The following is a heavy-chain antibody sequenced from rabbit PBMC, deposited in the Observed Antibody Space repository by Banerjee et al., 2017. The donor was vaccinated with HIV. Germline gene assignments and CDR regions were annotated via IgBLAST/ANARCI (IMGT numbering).Heavy chain of an antibody. V-gene: IGHV1S45*01. CDR3: ARDLAGVIGWNFNL. CDR2: IYVGGSGDT. J-gene: IGHJ4*01. D-gene: IGHD4-1*01. Sequence: EESGGDLVKPEGSLTLTCKASGFDFSSNFWICWVRQAPGKGLEWIACIYVGGSGDTYYASWAKGRFTISKTSSTTVTLQMTSLTAADTATYLCARDLAGVIGWNFNLWGPGTLVTVS. CDR1: GFDFSSNFW.